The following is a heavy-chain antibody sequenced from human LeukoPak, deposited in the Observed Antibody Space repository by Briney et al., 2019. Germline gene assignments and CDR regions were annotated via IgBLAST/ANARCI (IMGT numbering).Heavy chain of an antibody. J-gene: IGHJ6*03. CDR1: GYTFTGYY. CDR2: INPNSGGT. D-gene: IGHD3-9*01. CDR3: ARTYYDILTGYYSLVETYYYMDV. V-gene: IGHV1-2*02. Sequence: GASVKVSCKASGYTFTGYYMHWVRQAPGQGLEWMGWINPNSGGTNYAQKLQGRVTMTTDTSTSTAYMELRSLRSDDTAVYYCARTYYDILTGYYSLVETYYYMDVWGKGTTVTVSS.